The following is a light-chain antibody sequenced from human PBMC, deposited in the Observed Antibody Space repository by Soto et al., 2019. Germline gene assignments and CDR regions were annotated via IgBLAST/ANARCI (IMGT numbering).Light chain of an antibody. CDR1: PSIGSY. Sequence: EIVLTQSPAPLSLYPGERATLSCRASPSIGSYLVWYQQKPGQAPRLLIHGASNRATGIPARFSGSGSGTDFTLTISSLEPEDFAVYYCQQRSSWTPLFGQGTRLEIK. J-gene: IGKJ5*01. V-gene: IGKV3-11*01. CDR2: GAS. CDR3: QQRSSWTPL.